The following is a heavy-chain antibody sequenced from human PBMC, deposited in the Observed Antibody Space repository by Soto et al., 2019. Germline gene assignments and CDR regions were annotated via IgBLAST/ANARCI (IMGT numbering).Heavy chain of an antibody. CDR2: INHSGST. CDR1: GGSFSGYY. J-gene: IGHJ4*02. Sequence: SETLSLTCAVYGGSFSGYYWSWIRQPPGKGLEWIGEINHSGSTNYNPSLKSRVTISVDTSKNQFSLKLSSVTAADTAVYYCARAKIAARFFDYWRQGTLVTVSS. D-gene: IGHD6-6*01. V-gene: IGHV4-34*01. CDR3: ARAKIAARFFDY.